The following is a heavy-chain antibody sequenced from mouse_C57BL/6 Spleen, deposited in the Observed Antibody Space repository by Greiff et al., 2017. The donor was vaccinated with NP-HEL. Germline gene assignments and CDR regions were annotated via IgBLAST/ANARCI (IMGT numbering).Heavy chain of an antibody. V-gene: IGHV3-6*01. Sequence: EVQLVESGPGLVKPSQSLSLTCSVTGYSITSGYYWNWIRQFPGNKLEWMGYISYDGSNNYNPSLKNRISITRDTSKNQFFLKLNSVTTEDTATYYCARVGSYRDYFDYWGQGTTLTVSS. D-gene: IGHD1-1*02. CDR3: ARVGSYRDYFDY. J-gene: IGHJ2*01. CDR1: GYSITSGYY. CDR2: ISYDGSN.